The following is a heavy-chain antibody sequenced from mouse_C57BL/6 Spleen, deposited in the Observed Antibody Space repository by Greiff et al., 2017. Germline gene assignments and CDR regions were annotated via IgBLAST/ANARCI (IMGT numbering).Heavy chain of an antibody. CDR3: ARYKYYGYWYFDV. D-gene: IGHD1-1*01. CDR1: GFTFTDYY. CDR2: IRNKANGYTT. J-gene: IGHJ1*03. V-gene: IGHV7-3*01. Sequence: EVKVVESGGGLVQPGGSLSLSCAASGFTFTDYYMSWVRQPPGKALEWLGFIRNKANGYTTEYSASVKGRFTISRDNSQSILYLQMNALRAEDSATYYCARYKYYGYWYFDVWGTGTTGTVSS.